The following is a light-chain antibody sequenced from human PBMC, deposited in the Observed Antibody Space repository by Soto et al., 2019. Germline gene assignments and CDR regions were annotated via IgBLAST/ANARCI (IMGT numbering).Light chain of an antibody. CDR1: QGIRNY. V-gene: IGKV1-27*01. CDR2: DAS. CDR3: QKYNSAPWT. J-gene: IGKJ1*01. Sequence: DIQMTQSPSSLSASVGDRVTITCRASQGIRNYLAWYQQKPGKVPQLLIYDASTLQSGVPSRFSGSGSGTDFTLTISSLQPADVATYYCQKYNSAPWTFGQGTKVEIK.